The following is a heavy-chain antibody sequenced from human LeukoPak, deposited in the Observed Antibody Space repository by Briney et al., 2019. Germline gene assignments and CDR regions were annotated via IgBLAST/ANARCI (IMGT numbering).Heavy chain of an antibody. CDR2: IYHSGST. CDR1: GGSISSGGYS. V-gene: IGHV4-30-2*01. Sequence: SETLSLTCAVSGGSISSGGYSWSWIRQPPGKGLEWIGYIYHSGSTYYNPSLKSRVTISVDRSKNQFSLKLSSVTAADTAVYYCARENLGGYYFDYWGQGTLVTVSS. J-gene: IGHJ4*02. CDR3: ARENLGGYYFDY. D-gene: IGHD3-16*01.